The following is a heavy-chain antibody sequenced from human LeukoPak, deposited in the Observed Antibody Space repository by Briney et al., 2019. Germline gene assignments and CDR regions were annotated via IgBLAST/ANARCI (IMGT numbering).Heavy chain of an antibody. V-gene: IGHV4-61*02. D-gene: IGHD6-19*01. CDR2: IYARGNT. Sequence: PSETLSLTCTVSGGSISGNYYWSWIRQPAGKGLEWIGRIYARGNTNYNPSLKSRVTISVDTSKNQFSLKLSSVTAADTAVYYCARQRHSSGRRFDYWGQGTLVTVFS. J-gene: IGHJ4*02. CDR1: GGSISGNYY. CDR3: ARQRHSSGRRFDY.